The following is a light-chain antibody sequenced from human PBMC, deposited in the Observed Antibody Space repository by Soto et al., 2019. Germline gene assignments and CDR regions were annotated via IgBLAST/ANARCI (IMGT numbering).Light chain of an antibody. CDR2: AAS. Sequence: DIQLTQSPSFLSASVGDRVTITCRASQGISSYLAWYQQKRGKAPKLLIYAASTLQSGVPSRFSGSGSGTEYTLTISSLQPEDFATFNCQQLKSYPLTFGGGTKVEIK. CDR1: QGISSY. J-gene: IGKJ4*01. V-gene: IGKV1-9*01. CDR3: QQLKSYPLT.